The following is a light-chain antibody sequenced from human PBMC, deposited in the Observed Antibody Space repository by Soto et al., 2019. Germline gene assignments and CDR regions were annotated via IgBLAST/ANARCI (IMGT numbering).Light chain of an antibody. CDR3: QSYDSRLSGAV. J-gene: IGLJ7*01. CDR1: SSNIGAGYD. CDR2: GNS. Sequence: QSVLTQPPSVSGAPGQRVTISCTGSSSNIGAGYDVHWYQQLPGTAPKLLIYGNSNRPSGVPDRFSGSKSGTSASLAITGLQAEDEADYYGQSYDSRLSGAVFGGGTQLTVL. V-gene: IGLV1-40*01.